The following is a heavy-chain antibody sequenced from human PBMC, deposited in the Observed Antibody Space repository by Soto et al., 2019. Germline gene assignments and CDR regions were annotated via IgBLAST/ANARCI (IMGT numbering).Heavy chain of an antibody. D-gene: IGHD1-26*01. CDR1: GFSISDYG. V-gene: IGHV3-30*18. J-gene: IGHJ6*02. CDR3: AKGAGDRLSLGMDV. Sequence: QVQLVESGGGVVQPGGSLRLSCAASGFSISDYGMEWVRQAPGKGLEWVALISYDGSNTYYADSVKGRFTISRDNSKDDLFLQMTGLRREDTAVYYCAKGAGDRLSLGMDVWGQGTTVTVSS. CDR2: ISYDGSNT.